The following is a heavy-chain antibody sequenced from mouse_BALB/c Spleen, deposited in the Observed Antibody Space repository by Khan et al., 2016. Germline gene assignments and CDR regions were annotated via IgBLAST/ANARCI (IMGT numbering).Heavy chain of an antibody. CDR3: TRGDYYGSGY. Sequence: EVQLQESGPDLVKPSQSLSLTCTVTGYSISSGYSWHWIRQFPGNKLEWMAYIHYSGSTTYNPSLQSRISITRDTSKNQFFLQLISVTTEDTATYYCTRGDYYGSGYWGQGTTLPVSS. J-gene: IGHJ2*01. CDR1: GYSISSGYS. D-gene: IGHD1-1*01. CDR2: IHYSGST. V-gene: IGHV3-1*02.